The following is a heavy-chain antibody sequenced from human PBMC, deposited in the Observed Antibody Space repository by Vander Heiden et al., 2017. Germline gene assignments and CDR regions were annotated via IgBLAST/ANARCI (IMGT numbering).Heavy chain of an antibody. Sequence: EVQLVESGGGLVQPGGSLSLSCVGSVFIISTYWMSWVRQAPGKGLEWVANITHDGSERYYVDSVKGRFTISRDNAKNSLYLQMNSLRAEDTAVYYCARDLSHWGQGTLVTVSS. V-gene: IGHV3-7*01. CDR3: ARDLSH. J-gene: IGHJ4*02. CDR1: VFIISTYW. CDR2: ITHDGSER.